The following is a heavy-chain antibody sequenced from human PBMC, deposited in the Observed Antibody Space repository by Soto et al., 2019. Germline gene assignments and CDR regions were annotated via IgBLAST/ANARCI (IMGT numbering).Heavy chain of an antibody. CDR2: IYYSGST. D-gene: IGHD2-2*01. V-gene: IGHV4-31*03. CDR1: GGSISSGGYY. Sequence: QVQLQESGPGLVKPSQTLSLTCTVSGGSISSGGYYWSWMRQHPGKGLEWIGYIYYSGSTYYNPSLKSRFTISVDTSKNQFSLKLSSVTAADTAVYYCARGSDIVVVPAADPILHRLDYWGQGTLVTVSS. CDR3: ARGSDIVVVPAADPILHRLDY. J-gene: IGHJ4*02.